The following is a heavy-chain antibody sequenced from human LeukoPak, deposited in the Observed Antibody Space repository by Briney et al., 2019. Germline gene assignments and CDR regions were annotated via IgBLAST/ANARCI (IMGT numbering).Heavy chain of an antibody. V-gene: IGHV3-49*04. CDR3: TRDILSGWYYFDY. J-gene: IGHJ4*02. CDR2: IRSKAYGETT. D-gene: IGHD3-9*01. Sequence: GGSLRLSCTASGFTFGDFAMSWVRQAPGKGLEWVGFIRSKAYGETTLYAASVTGRFTISRDDSKNIAYLQMNSLKTEDTAVYFCTRDILSGWYYFDYWGLGTLVTVSS. CDR1: GFTFGDFA.